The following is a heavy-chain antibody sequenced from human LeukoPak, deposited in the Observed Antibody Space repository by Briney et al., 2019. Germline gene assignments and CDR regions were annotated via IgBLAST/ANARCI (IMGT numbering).Heavy chain of an antibody. J-gene: IGHJ4*02. CDR3: ARAPGHYGDY. V-gene: IGHV1-18*01. D-gene: IGHD3-10*01. Sequence: ASVKVSCRASGYIFTSYGISWVRQAPGQGLEWMGWISTYNGNTNYAQKLQGRVTLTTDTSSSTAYMELRSLRSDDTAVYYCARAPGHYGDYWGQGTLVTVSS. CDR1: GYIFTSYG. CDR2: ISTYNGNT.